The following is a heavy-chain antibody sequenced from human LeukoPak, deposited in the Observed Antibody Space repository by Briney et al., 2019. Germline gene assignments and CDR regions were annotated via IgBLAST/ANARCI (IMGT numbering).Heavy chain of an antibody. V-gene: IGHV1-2*02. D-gene: IGHD3-22*01. CDR1: GYTFTGYY. Sequence: ASVKVSCKASGYTFTGYYMIWVRQAPGQGLEWMAWINPNSGGTNYAQKFQGRVTMTRDTSISTAYMELSRLRSDNTAVYYCARVDYYDSSGYRFNWFDPWGQGTLVTVSS. CDR3: ARVDYYDSSGYRFNWFDP. J-gene: IGHJ5*02. CDR2: INPNSGGT.